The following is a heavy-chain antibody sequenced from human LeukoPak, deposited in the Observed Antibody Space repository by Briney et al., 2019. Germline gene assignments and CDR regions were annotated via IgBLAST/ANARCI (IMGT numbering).Heavy chain of an antibody. CDR2: IYYSGST. CDR3: ARDRTVVVPAANVRYYYGMDV. V-gene: IGHV4-59*01. D-gene: IGHD2-2*01. J-gene: IGHJ6*02. Sequence: SETLSLTCTASGGSISSYYWSWIRQAPGKGLEWIGYIYYSGSTIYNPSLKSRVTISLDTSKNQFSLKLSSVTAADTAMYYCARDRTVVVPAANVRYYYGMDVWGQGTTVTVSS. CDR1: GGSISSYY.